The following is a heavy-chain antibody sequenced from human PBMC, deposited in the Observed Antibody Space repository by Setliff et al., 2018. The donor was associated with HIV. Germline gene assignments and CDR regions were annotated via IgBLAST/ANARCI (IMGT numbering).Heavy chain of an antibody. J-gene: IGHJ4*02. Sequence: PGGSLRLSCAASGFTFSACWMTWVRQAPGKGLDFLGNTYYADSVKGRFTISRDNSENTLYLQMNSLRPEDTAVYYCAKEVPYSNGFMYFDYWGQGTLVTVSS. CDR2: LGNT. D-gene: IGHD3-22*01. CDR1: GFTFSACW. V-gene: IGHV3-23*01. CDR3: AKEVPYSNGFMYFDY.